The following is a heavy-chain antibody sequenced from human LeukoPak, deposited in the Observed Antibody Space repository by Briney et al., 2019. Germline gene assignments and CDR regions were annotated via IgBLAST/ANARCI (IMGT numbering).Heavy chain of an antibody. J-gene: IGHJ6*02. Sequence: GASVKVSCKASGYTFTSYYMHWVRQAPGQGLEWMGIINPSGGSTSYAQKFQGRVTMTRDTSTSTVYMELSSLRSEDTAVYYCARDHFRRITIFGVVNGNYYYYGMDVWGQGTTVTVSS. CDR2: INPSGGST. CDR1: GYTFTSYY. V-gene: IGHV1-46*01. CDR3: ARDHFRRITIFGVVNGNYYYYGMDV. D-gene: IGHD3-3*01.